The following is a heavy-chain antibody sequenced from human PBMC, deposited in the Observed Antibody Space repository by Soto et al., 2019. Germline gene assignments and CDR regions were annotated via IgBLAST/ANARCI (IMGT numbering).Heavy chain of an antibody. V-gene: IGHV3-33*01. CDR3: ARDLSSGYTDS. CDR2: IWHDGGRQ. D-gene: IGHD3-22*01. J-gene: IGHJ5*01. CDR1: GFSYGGYG. Sequence: QVHLVESGGGVVQPGGSLRLSCVASGFSYGGYGMHWVRQAPGKGLEWVAVIWHDGGRQYYADSVKGRFTVSRDNAKNAVSRQMNSLRAEDTAVYCCARDLSSGYTDSWGQGTLVIVSS.